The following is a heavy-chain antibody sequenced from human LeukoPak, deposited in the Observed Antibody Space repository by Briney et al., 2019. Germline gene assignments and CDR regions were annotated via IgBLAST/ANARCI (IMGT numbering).Heavy chain of an antibody. J-gene: IGHJ3*02. V-gene: IGHV3-66*01. CDR2: IYSGGST. Sequence: SGGSLRLSCAASGFTVSSNYMSWVRQAPGKGLEWVSVIYSGGSTYYADSVKGRFTISRDNSKNTLYLQMNSLRAEDTAVYYCARGLVVVDAKGDAFDIWGQGTMVTVSS. CDR3: ARGLVVVDAKGDAFDI. CDR1: GFTVSSNY. D-gene: IGHD2-15*01.